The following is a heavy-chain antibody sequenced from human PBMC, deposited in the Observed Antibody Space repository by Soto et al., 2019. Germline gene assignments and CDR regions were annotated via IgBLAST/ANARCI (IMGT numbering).Heavy chain of an antibody. V-gene: IGHV4-34*01. CDR2: INHSGST. CDR3: ATRLRWYNWFDP. D-gene: IGHD4-17*01. J-gene: IGHJ5*02. Sequence: SETLSLTCAVYGWSFSGYYWSWIRQPPGKGLEWIGEINHSGSTNYNPSLKSRVTISVDTSKNQFSLKLSSVTAADTAVYYCATRLRWYNWFDPWGQGTLVTVSS. CDR1: GWSFSGYY.